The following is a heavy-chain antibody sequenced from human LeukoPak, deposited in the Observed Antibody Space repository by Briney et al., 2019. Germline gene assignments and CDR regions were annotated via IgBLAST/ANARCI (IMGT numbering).Heavy chain of an antibody. CDR1: GYTFTGYY. D-gene: IGHD3-10*01. Sequence: ASVKVSCKASGYTFTGYYMHWVRQAPGQGLEWMGWINPNSSGTNYAQKFQGRVTMTRDTSISTAYMELSRLRSDDTAVYYCSGSRSDYYYYGMDVWGQGTTVTVSS. J-gene: IGHJ6*02. CDR2: INPNSSGT. CDR3: SGSRSDYYYYGMDV. V-gene: IGHV1-2*02.